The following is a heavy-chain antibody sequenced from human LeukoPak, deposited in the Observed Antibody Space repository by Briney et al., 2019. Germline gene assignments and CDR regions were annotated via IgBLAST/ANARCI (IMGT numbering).Heavy chain of an antibody. CDR1: GYTFTSYG. J-gene: IGHJ4*02. CDR2: IIPILGIA. V-gene: IGHV1-69*04. Sequence: SVKVSCKASGYTFTSYGISWVRQAPGQGLEWMGRIIPILGIANYAQKFQGRVTITADKSTSTAYMELSSPRSEDTAVYYCATHDSSGYYRDYWGQGTLVTVSS. D-gene: IGHD3-22*01. CDR3: ATHDSSGYYRDY.